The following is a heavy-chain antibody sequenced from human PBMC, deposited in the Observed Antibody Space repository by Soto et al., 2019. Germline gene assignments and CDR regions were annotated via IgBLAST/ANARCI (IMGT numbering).Heavy chain of an antibody. CDR2: IYYSGST. CDR3: ARGSRFLEWLPLDY. J-gene: IGHJ4*02. Sequence: SETLSLTCTVSGGSISSYYWSWIRQPPGKGLEWIGYIYYSGSTNYNPSLKSRVTISVDTSKNQFSLKLSSVTAADTAVYYCARGSRFLEWLPLDYGAQEPLVTVSS. D-gene: IGHD3-3*01. V-gene: IGHV4-59*01. CDR1: GGSISSYY.